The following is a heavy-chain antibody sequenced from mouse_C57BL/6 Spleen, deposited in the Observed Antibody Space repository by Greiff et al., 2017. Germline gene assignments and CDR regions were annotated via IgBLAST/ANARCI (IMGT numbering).Heavy chain of an antibody. D-gene: IGHD2-5*01. Sequence: VQLKESGPELVKPGASVKISCKASGYSFTDYNMNWVKQSNGKSLEWIGVINPNYGTTSYNQKFKGKATLTVDQSSSTAYMQLNSLTSEDSAVYYCARSYLYSNYVYYFDYWGQGTTLTVSS. J-gene: IGHJ2*01. CDR2: INPNYGTT. CDR3: ARSYLYSNYVYYFDY. CDR1: GYSFTDYN. V-gene: IGHV1-39*01.